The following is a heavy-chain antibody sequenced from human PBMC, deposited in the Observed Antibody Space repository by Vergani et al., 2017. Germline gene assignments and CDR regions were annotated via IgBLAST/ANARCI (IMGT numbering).Heavy chain of an antibody. CDR1: GGTFSSYA. V-gene: IGHV1-69*01. D-gene: IGHD4-23*01. Sequence: QVQLVQSGAEVKKPGSSVKVSCKASGGTFSSYAISWVRQAPGQGLEWMGGIIPIFGTANYAQKFQGRVTITADESTSTAYMELSSLRSEETAVYYCARGRPDDYGGNLGDYYYYYGMDVWGQGP. CDR3: ARGRPDDYGGNLGDYYYYYGMDV. CDR2: IIPIFGTA. J-gene: IGHJ6*02.